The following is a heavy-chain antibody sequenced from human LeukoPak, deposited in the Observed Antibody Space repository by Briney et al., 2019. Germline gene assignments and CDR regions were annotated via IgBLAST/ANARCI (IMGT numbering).Heavy chain of an antibody. CDR1: GFTFSSYA. CDR3: ARGGPGRSLTIVPERTKYYMDV. CDR2: ISSSGRYI. J-gene: IGHJ6*03. V-gene: IGHV3-21*01. Sequence: GGSLRLSCATSGFTFSSYAMSWVRQAPGKGLEWVSYISSSGRYIYYADSVKGRFTISRDNAKNSLYLQMNSLRAEDTAVYYCARGGPGRSLTIVPERTKYYMDVWGKGATVTVSS. D-gene: IGHD1-26*01.